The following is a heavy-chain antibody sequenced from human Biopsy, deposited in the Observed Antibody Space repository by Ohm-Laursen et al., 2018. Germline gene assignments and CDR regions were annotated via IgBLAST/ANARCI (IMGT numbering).Heavy chain of an antibody. CDR2: IYSSGRT. Sequence: SDTLSLTCAVSGGSISDYFWSWIRQPADKGLEYIGRIYSSGRTFYNPSLKSRVTMSVATSDNQSSLKLSSVTAADTAVYFCARDAYGDYDTYY. CDR1: GGSISDYF. V-gene: IGHV4-4*07. D-gene: IGHD4-17*01. CDR3: ARDAYGDYDTYY. J-gene: IGHJ6*03.